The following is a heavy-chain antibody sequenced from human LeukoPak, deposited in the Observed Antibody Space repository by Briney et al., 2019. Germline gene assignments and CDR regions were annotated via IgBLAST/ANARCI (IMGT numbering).Heavy chain of an antibody. J-gene: IGHJ4*02. Sequence: PGGSLRLSCAASGFTFSHYGMSWVRQAPGKGLEWVAGIINTGGSPYHAESVKGRFTISRDNSKNTLYLQMNSLRVDDTAVYYCVKEGPDHYDGRGVFYYFESWGQGTLVSVSS. CDR2: IINTGGSP. D-gene: IGHD3-22*01. V-gene: IGHV3-23*01. CDR3: VKEGPDHYDGRGVFYYFES. CDR1: GFTFSHYG.